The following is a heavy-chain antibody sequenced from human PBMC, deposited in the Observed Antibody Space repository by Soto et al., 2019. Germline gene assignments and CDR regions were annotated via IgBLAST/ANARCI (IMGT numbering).Heavy chain of an antibody. CDR2: IYYSGST. Sequence: PSETLSLTCTVSGGSISSSSYYWGWIRQPPGKGLEWIGSIYYSGSTYYNPSLKSQVTISVDTSKNQFSLKLSSVTAADTAVYYCARHKRSYCTNGVCYPPRYYYYYMDVWGKGTTVTVSS. V-gene: IGHV4-39*01. J-gene: IGHJ6*03. CDR1: GGSISSSSYY. D-gene: IGHD2-8*01. CDR3: ARHKRSYCTNGVCYPPRYYYYYMDV.